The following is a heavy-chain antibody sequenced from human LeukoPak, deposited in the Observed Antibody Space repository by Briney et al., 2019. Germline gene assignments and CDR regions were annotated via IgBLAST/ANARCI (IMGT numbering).Heavy chain of an antibody. CDR1: GGSISSYY. J-gene: IGHJ6*03. CDR2: IYTNGST. CDR3: AREDGTPYYYYYYMDV. Sequence: MPSETLSLTCTVSGGSISSYYWSWIRQPAGKGLEWIGRIYTNGSTNYNPSLKSRVTMSLDTSKDQFSLKLSSVTAADTAVYYCAREDGTPYYYYYYMDVWGKGATVTVSS. V-gene: IGHV4-4*07.